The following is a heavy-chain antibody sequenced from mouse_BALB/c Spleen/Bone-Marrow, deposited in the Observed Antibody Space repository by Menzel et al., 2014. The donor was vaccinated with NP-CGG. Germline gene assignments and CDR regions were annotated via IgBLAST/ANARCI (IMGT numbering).Heavy chain of an antibody. D-gene: IGHD2-3*01. CDR1: GFDFSRYW. Sequence: EVKVEESGGGLVQPGGSLKFSCAASGFDFSRYWMSWVRQAPGKGLEWIGEINPDSRTTNYAPSLKYKFIISRDNAKNTLYLQMNKVRSEDTALYYCAGLGYYGYFAYWGQGTTLTVSS. J-gene: IGHJ2*01. CDR2: INPDSRTT. CDR3: AGLGYYGYFAY. V-gene: IGHV4-1*02.